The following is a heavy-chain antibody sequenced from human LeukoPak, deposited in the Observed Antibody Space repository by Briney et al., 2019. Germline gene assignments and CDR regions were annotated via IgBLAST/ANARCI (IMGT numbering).Heavy chain of an antibody. CDR1: GYTFTGYY. D-gene: IGHD3-9*01. V-gene: IGHV1-2*02. CDR3: ARVLRDYDILTGYYPAGVFYFDY. CDR2: INPNSGGT. J-gene: IGHJ4*02. Sequence: ASVKVSCKASGYTFTGYYMHWVRQAPGQGLEWMGWINPNSGGTNYAQKFQGRVTMTRDTSISTAYMELSRLRSDDTAVYYCARVLRDYDILTGYYPAGVFYFDYWGQGTLVTVSS.